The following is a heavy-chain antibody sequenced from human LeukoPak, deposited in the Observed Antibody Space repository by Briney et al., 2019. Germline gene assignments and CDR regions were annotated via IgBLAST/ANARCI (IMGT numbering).Heavy chain of an antibody. CDR3: ARDVYAGTLGWFDP. D-gene: IGHD3-16*01. J-gene: IGHJ5*02. V-gene: IGHV4-59*01. Sequence: SETLSLTCTVSGGSISSYYWSWIRQPPGKGLEWIGYIYYSGSTNYNPSLKSRVTISVDTSKNQFCLKLSSVTAADTAVYYCARDVYAGTLGWFDPWGQGTLVTVSS. CDR1: GGSISSYY. CDR2: IYYSGST.